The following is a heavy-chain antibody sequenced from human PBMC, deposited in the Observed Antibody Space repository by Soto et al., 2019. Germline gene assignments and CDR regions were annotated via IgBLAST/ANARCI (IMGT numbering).Heavy chain of an antibody. CDR1: GFTFNNYG. V-gene: IGHV3-30*18. CDR3: AKDQGIAASHGID. J-gene: IGHJ3*01. Sequence: QVQLVESGGGVVQPGRSLRLSCAASGFTFNNYGMHWVRQAPGKGLEWVATISNDGSDKYYADSVKGRLTISRDNSKNTVYLQRRSLRAEEPAVYYCAKDQGIAASHGIDWGQGTMVTVSS. D-gene: IGHD6-13*01. CDR2: ISNDGSDK.